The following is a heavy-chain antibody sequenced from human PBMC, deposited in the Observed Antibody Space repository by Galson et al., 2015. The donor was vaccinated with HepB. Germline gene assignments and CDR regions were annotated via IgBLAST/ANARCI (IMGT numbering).Heavy chain of an antibody. CDR3: ARGYDSSGYTGGAFDI. V-gene: IGHV3-66*01. Sequence: SLRLSCAASGFTVSSNYMSWVRQAPGKGLEWVSVIYSGGSTYYADSVKGRFTISRDNSRNTLYLQMNSLRAEDTAVYYCARGYDSSGYTGGAFDIWGQGTMVTVSS. CDR1: GFTVSSNY. D-gene: IGHD3-22*01. J-gene: IGHJ3*02. CDR2: IYSGGST.